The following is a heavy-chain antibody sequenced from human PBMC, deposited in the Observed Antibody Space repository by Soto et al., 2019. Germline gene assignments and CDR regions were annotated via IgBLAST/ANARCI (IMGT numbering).Heavy chain of an antibody. D-gene: IGHD3-22*01. CDR1: GFAFSIYA. Sequence: AGGSLRLSCAASGFAFSIYAMSLVRQAPGKGLEWVSAISGSGGSTYYADSVKGRFTISRENSKNTLYLQMNSLRAEDTAVYYCVGDMIADYWGQGVXVTVSS. CDR2: ISGSGGST. CDR3: VGDMIADY. J-gene: IGHJ4*02. V-gene: IGHV3-23*01.